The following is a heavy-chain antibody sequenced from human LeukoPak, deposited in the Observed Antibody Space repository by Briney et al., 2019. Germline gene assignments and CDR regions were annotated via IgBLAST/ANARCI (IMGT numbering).Heavy chain of an antibody. V-gene: IGHV3-30*03. CDR2: ISYDGSNK. CDR3: AGHYYGSGSYYPIP. CDR1: GFTFSSYG. J-gene: IGHJ5*02. Sequence: GGSLRLSCAASGFTFSSYGMHWVRQAPGKGLEWVAVISYDGSNKYYADSVKGRFTISRDNAKNSLYLQMNSLRAEDTAVYYCAGHYYGSGSYYPIPWGQGTLVTVSS. D-gene: IGHD3-10*01.